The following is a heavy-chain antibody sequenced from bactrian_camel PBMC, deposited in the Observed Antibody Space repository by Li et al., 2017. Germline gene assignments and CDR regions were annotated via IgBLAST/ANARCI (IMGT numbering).Heavy chain of an antibody. Sequence: HVQLVESGGGSVQAGGSLRLSCTASGSASGRYCMGWFRQAPGKERENVTEIEGRGSATYVDAVKGRFTISKDKAKDTVYLQMSSLRPEDAAVYICRSNGQGAGCDPGDVTPYDEGTQVTVS. CDR2: IEGRGSA. CDR1: GSASGRYC. J-gene: IGHJ4*01. V-gene: IGHV3S55*01. D-gene: IGHD1*01.